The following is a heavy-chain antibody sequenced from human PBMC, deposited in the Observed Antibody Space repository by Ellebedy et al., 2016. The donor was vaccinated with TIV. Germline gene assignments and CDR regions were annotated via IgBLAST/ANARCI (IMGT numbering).Heavy chain of an antibody. CDR2: IRQDGSEK. J-gene: IGHJ3*02. CDR3: ATDGSYGDYLSPTHAFVI. Sequence: GGSLRLSCGASGFSFSSYWMSWVRQAPGKGLEWVANIRQDGSEKYYVDSVKGRFTIYRDNAKNSLYLHLNSLRAEDTAMYYCATDGSYGDYLSPTHAFVIWGQGTMVTVSS. CDR1: GFSFSSYW. V-gene: IGHV3-7*01. D-gene: IGHD4-17*01.